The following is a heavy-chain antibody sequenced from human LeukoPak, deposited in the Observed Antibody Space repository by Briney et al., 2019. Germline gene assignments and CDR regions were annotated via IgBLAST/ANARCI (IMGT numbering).Heavy chain of an antibody. CDR2: ISDSSRST. D-gene: IGHD4-11*01. Sequence: GGSLRLSCAASGFTFSGYDMVWVRQAPGKGLEWVATISDSSRSTNYADSVKGRFTISRDNSKNTLYQQMNSLRAEDTAVFYCAKDGDYSNSGGYFDYWGQGTLVTVSS. CDR1: GFTFSGYD. CDR3: AKDGDYSNSGGYFDY. V-gene: IGHV3-23*01. J-gene: IGHJ4*02.